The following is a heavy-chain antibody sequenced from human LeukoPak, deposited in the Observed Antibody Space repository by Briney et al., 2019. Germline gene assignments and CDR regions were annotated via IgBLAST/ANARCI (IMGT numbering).Heavy chain of an antibody. D-gene: IGHD3-3*01. V-gene: IGHV4-39*01. Sequence: PSETLSLTCTVSGGSINSINYYWGWIRQPPGKGLEWIGSIYSSGSAYYNPSLKSRVTISVDTSKNQFSLRLSSVTAADTAVYYCQSRYLEWLLEYWGQGTLVTVSS. J-gene: IGHJ4*02. CDR3: QSRYLEWLLEY. CDR2: IYSSGSA. CDR1: GGSINSINYY.